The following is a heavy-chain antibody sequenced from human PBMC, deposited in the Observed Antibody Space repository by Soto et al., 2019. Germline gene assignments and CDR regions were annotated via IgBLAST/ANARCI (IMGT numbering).Heavy chain of an antibody. D-gene: IGHD2-2*01. V-gene: IGHV3-23*01. CDR3: AVSRILVPAALWTAPYYYYGMDV. Sequence: PAGSLRLSCAASGFTFSSYAMSWVRQAPGKGLEWVSAISGSGGSTYYADSVKGRFTISRDNSKNTLYLQMNSLRAEDTAVYYCAVSRILVPAALWTAPYYYYGMDVWGQGTTVTVSS. CDR1: GFTFSSYA. CDR2: ISGSGGST. J-gene: IGHJ6*02.